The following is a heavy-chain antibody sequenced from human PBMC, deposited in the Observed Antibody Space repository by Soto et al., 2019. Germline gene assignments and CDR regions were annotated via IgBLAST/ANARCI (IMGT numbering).Heavy chain of an antibody. CDR3: ASGSGQRFDP. J-gene: IGHJ5*02. D-gene: IGHD3-10*01. CDR1: GFTFSSYW. Sequence: EVQLVESGGGLVQPGGSLRLSCAASGFTFSSYWMSWVRQAPGKGLEWVANIKQDGSEKYYVDSVKGRFTISRDNGNNPLYLQMNSLGAEDTAVYYWASGSGQRFDPWGQGTLVTVSS. CDR2: IKQDGSEK. V-gene: IGHV3-7*02.